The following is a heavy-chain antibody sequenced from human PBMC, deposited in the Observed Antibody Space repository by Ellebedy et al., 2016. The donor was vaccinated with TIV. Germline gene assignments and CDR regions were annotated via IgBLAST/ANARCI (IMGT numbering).Heavy chain of an antibody. Sequence: MPGGSLRLSCTVSGGSFSSSTYYWGWIRQPPGKGLEWIGRFYFSGSTYYNPSLKSRVTISVDTSKNQFSLKLSSVTAADTAVYFCARQGAGGRAFDIWGQGTMVTVSS. D-gene: IGHD3-10*01. J-gene: IGHJ3*02. CDR1: GGSFSSSTYY. CDR2: FYFSGST. CDR3: ARQGAGGRAFDI. V-gene: IGHV4-39*01.